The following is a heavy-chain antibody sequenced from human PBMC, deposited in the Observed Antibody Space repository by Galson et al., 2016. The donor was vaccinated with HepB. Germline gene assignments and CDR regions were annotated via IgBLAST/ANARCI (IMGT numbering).Heavy chain of an antibody. CDR3: VKDRGIAIFVARPGPDP. J-gene: IGHJ5*02. V-gene: IGHV3-23*01. CDR2: ISGSGNTT. Sequence: SLRLSCAASGFTFSRYAMSWVRQGPGKGLEWVSSISGSGNTTDHADSVRGRFTISRDNSKNTLFLQMNSLRADDTALYHCVKDRGIAIFVARPGPDPWGQGTLVTVSS. CDR1: GFTFSRYA. D-gene: IGHD3-3*01.